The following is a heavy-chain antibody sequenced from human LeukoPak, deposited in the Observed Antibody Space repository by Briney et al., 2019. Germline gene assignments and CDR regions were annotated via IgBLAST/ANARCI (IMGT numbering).Heavy chain of an antibody. D-gene: IGHD3-22*01. J-gene: IGHJ4*02. CDR2: IIPILGIA. V-gene: IGHV1-69*04. CDR1: GGTFSSYT. Sequence: ASVKVSCKASGGTFSSYTISWVRQAPGQGLEWMERIIPILGIANYAQKFQGRVTITADKSTSTAYMELSSLRSEDTAVYYCARDTQDYYDSSGYPVLWGQGTLVTVSS. CDR3: ARDTQDYYDSSGYPVL.